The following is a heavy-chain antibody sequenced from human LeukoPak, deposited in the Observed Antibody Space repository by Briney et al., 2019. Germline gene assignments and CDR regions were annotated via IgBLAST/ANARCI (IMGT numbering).Heavy chain of an antibody. CDR2: INPNSGGT. Sequence: GASVKVSCKASGYTFTSYGISWVRQAPGQGLEWMGWINPNSGGTNYAQKFQGRVTMTRDTSISTAYMELSRLRSDDTAVYYCARGIGYCSSTSCYVLMYWGQGTLVTVSS. D-gene: IGHD2-2*01. CDR3: ARGIGYCSSTSCYVLMY. CDR1: GYTFTSYG. J-gene: IGHJ4*02. V-gene: IGHV1-2*02.